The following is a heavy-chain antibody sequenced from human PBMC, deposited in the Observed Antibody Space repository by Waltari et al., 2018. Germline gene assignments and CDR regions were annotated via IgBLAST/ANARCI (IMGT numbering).Heavy chain of an antibody. CDR1: GFNFSNYA. CDR2: MSGTGEYT. CDR3: AKDQAEWLVLDGYFDS. Sequence: EVQLLESGGDLEQPGGSLRISCVGSGFNFSNYAMNWVRQAPGRGLEWVSTMSGTGEYTYYADSVKGRFTISRDNSKNTVFLHMNNLRVEDTAIYFCAKDQAEWLVLDGYFDSWGQGTPVTVSS. D-gene: IGHD6-19*01. V-gene: IGHV3-23*01. J-gene: IGHJ4*02.